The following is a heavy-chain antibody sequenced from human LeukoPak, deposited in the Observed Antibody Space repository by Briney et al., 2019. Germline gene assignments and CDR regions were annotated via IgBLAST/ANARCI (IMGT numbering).Heavy chain of an antibody. CDR1: DSTFRSHD. CDR3: AKGPNFGSWRAVDY. V-gene: IGHV3-23*01. CDR2: IAGDGAS. Sequence: PGGSLRLSCAASDSTFRSHDMSWVRQTLEKGLEWVSSIAGDGASFYADSVRGRFTISRGKSQNILYLQMNSLRADDTAIYYCAKGPNFGSWRAVDYWGQGRLVTVSS. D-gene: IGHD3-10*01. J-gene: IGHJ4*02.